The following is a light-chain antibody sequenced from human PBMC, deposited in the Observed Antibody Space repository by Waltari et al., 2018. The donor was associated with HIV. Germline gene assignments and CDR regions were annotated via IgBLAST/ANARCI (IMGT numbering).Light chain of an antibody. CDR1: NIGTKD. J-gene: IGLJ2*01. CDR3: RVWDTNDDWD. CDR2: DDK. V-gene: IGLV3-21*02. Sequence: YVLTQPPSVSVAPGQTATVACTGQNIGTKDVHWYRQRPGQAPEVVVHDDKDRPSEISVRISGSKSGDMATLTIESAESDDEAVYYCRVWDTNDDWDFGGRTKLTVL.